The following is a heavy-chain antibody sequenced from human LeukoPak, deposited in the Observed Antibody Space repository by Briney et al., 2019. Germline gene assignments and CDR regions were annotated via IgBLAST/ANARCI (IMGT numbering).Heavy chain of an antibody. J-gene: IGHJ5*02. CDR1: GFTFSDYW. V-gene: IGHV3-74*01. CDR3: VRFKVTVTSIP. Sequence: QPGGSLRLSCAASGFTFSDYWMHWVRQAPGKGLVWVSRINPDGSSASYADSVKGRFTISRDNAKNTLYLQMNSLRAEDTAVYYCVRFKVTVTSIPWGQGTLVTVSS. CDR2: INPDGSSA. D-gene: IGHD4-11*01.